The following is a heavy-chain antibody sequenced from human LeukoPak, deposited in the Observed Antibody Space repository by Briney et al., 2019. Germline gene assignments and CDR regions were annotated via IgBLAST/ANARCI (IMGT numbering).Heavy chain of an antibody. CDR1: GYTFIGYY. Sequence: ASVKVSCKASGYTFIGYYMHWVRQAPGQGLEWMGWINPNSGATNYAQNFQGRVIMTRDTSISTAYMELSRLSADDTAVYYCARVHYYDASGYVGNWFDPWGQGTLVTVSP. CDR2: INPNSGAT. V-gene: IGHV1-2*02. J-gene: IGHJ5*02. CDR3: ARVHYYDASGYVGNWFDP. D-gene: IGHD3-22*01.